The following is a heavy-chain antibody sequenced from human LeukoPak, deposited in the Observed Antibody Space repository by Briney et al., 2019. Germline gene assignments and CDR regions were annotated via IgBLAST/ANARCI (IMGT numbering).Heavy chain of an antibody. CDR3: AKIDSASFAS. CDR1: GFTLSMHW. CDR2: IKQDGSEK. Sequence: GWSLRLSCATSGFTLSMHWMSWARQAPGKGLEWVANIKQDGSEKYYVDSVKGRFTISRDNARGSLCLQMNSLRVEDTAVYYCAKIDSASFASWGQGTLVSVSA. J-gene: IGHJ4*02. D-gene: IGHD3-22*01. V-gene: IGHV3-7*01.